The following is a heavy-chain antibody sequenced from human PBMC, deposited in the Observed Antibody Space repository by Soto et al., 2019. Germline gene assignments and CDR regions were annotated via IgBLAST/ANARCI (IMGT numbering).Heavy chain of an antibody. CDR2: LNHSGGT. J-gene: IGHJ4*02. Sequence: QVQLQESGPGLVKPSQTLSLTCTVSGGSISSGGYYWSWIRQHPGKGPEWIGYLNHSGGTYSNPSLMTRVTXXVXTXXNQIPLKLSSVTAADTGVYYCERSELVPAAPHFYSWGQGILVTVSS. CDR1: GGSISSGGYY. D-gene: IGHD2-2*01. V-gene: IGHV4-31*03. CDR3: ERSELVPAAPHFYS.